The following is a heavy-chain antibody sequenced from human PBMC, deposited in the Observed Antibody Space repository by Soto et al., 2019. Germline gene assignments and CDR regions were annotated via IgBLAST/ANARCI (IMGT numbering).Heavy chain of an antibody. V-gene: IGHV1-3*01. CDR1: GYTFTSYA. CDR2: INAGNGNT. D-gene: IGHD3-10*01. J-gene: IGHJ4*02. Sequence: ASVKVSCKASGYTFTSYAMHWVRQAPGQRLEWMGWINAGNGNTKYSQKFQGRVTITRDTSASTAYMELSSLRSEDTAVYYCARGAEVCLWFGDSFDYWGQGTLVTVSS. CDR3: ARGAEVCLWFGDSFDY.